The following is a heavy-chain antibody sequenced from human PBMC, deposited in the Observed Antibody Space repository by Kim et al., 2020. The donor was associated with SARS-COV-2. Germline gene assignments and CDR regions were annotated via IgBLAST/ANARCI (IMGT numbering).Heavy chain of an antibody. V-gene: IGHV3-48*03. CDR2: IGSGGGDI. D-gene: IGHD4-17*01. CDR3: VRDASGRLRSYFDY. J-gene: IGHJ4*02. Sequence: GGSLRLSCSASGFTFNNYEMNWVRQTPGKGLEWLSYIGSGGGDIYYADSVKGRFTISRDNAKNSLYLEMNTLRAEDTAIYYCVRDASGRLRSYFDYWGQGTLVTVSS. CDR1: GFTFNNYE.